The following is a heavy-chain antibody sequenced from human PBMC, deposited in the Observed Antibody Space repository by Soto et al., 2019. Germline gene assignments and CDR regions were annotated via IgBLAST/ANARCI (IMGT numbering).Heavy chain of an antibody. Sequence: VGSVKVSFKASEYPFTSYTIHLVRQAPGQRLEWMGWINGGNGNTKYSQKFQGRVTITRDTSASTAYMELSSLRSDDTAVYYCARELQGLYYFDYWGKGNLVT. D-gene: IGHD4-4*01. CDR2: INGGNGNT. CDR1: EYPFTSYT. J-gene: IGHJ4*02. V-gene: IGHV1-3*01. CDR3: ARELQGLYYFDY.